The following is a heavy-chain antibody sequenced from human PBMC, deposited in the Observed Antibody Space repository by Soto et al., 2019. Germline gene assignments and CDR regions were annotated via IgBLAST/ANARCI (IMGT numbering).Heavy chain of an antibody. CDR2: MNPNSGNT. D-gene: IGHD1-7*01. V-gene: IGHV1-8*01. Sequence: ASVKVSCKASGYTFTSYDINWVRQATGQGLEWMGWMNPNSGNTGCAQKFQGRVTMTRNTSISTAYMELSSLRSEDTAVYYCAREAPHITGTTYGSWFYYYGMDVWGQGTTVTVSS. J-gene: IGHJ6*02. CDR1: GYTFTSYD. CDR3: AREAPHITGTTYGSWFYYYGMDV.